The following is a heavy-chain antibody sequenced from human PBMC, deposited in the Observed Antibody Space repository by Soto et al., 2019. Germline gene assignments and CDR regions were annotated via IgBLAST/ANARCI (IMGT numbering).Heavy chain of an antibody. Sequence: SVKVSCKASGGTFSSYAISWVRQAPGQGLEWMGGIIPIFGTANYAQKFQGRVTITADESTSTTYMELSSLRSEDTAVYYCARGSIAAAAYYYGMDVWGQGTTVTVSS. CDR3: ARGSIAAAAYYYGMDV. CDR1: GGTFSSYA. J-gene: IGHJ6*02. V-gene: IGHV1-69*13. CDR2: IIPIFGTA. D-gene: IGHD6-13*01.